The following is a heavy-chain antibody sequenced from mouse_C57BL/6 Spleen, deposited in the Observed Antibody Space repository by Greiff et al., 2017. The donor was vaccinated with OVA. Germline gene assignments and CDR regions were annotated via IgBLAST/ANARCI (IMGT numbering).Heavy chain of an antibody. CDR2: INPYNGDT. CDR1: GYSFTGYF. J-gene: IGHJ4*01. CDR3: ARVTVGERYYDAMDY. V-gene: IGHV1-20*01. Sequence: VQLQQSGPELVKPGDSVKISCKASGYSFTGYFMNWVMQSHGKSLEWIGRINPYNGDTFYNQKFKGKATLTVDKSSSTAHMELRSLTSEASAVYEGARVTVGERYYDAMDYWGQGTSVTVSS. D-gene: IGHD1-1*01.